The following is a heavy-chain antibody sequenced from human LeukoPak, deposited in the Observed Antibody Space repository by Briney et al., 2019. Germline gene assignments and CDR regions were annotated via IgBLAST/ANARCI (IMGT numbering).Heavy chain of an antibody. CDR1: GFTFSSYA. Sequence: GGSLRLSCAASGFTFSSYAMSWVRQAPGRGLEWVSSISGSVGSTYYADSVKGRFTISRDNSKNTLYLQMNNLRAEDTALYYCAKDPLRYDSPHWVDYWGQGTLVTVSS. D-gene: IGHD3-3*01. J-gene: IGHJ4*02. CDR2: ISGSVGST. CDR3: AKDPLRYDSPHWVDY. V-gene: IGHV3-23*01.